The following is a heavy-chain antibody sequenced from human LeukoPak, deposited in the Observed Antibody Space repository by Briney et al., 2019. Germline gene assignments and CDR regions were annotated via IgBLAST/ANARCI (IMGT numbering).Heavy chain of an antibody. Sequence: PSETLSLTCAVSGGSISSSNWWSWVRQFPGKGLEWIGEIYHSGSINYSPSLKSRVTISVDKSKNQFSLKLSSVTAADTATYYCARETSLAGFASGLGFNYWGQGILVTVSS. V-gene: IGHV4-4*02. CDR2: IYHSGSI. CDR3: ARETSLAGFASGLGFNY. J-gene: IGHJ4*02. CDR1: GGSISSSNW. D-gene: IGHD6-19*01.